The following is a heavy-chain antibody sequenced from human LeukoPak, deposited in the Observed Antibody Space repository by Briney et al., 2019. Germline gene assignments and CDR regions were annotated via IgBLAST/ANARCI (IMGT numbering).Heavy chain of an antibody. V-gene: IGHV4-59*01. CDR1: GGSISSYY. J-gene: IGHJ1*01. D-gene: IGHD6-13*01. CDR3: ARDGAAAGEYFQH. Sequence: SETLSLTCTVSGGSISSYYWSWIRQPPGKGLEWIGYIYYSGSTNYNPSLKSRVTISVDTSKNQFSLKLSSVIAADTAVYYCARDGAAAGEYFQHWGQGTLVTVSS. CDR2: IYYSGST.